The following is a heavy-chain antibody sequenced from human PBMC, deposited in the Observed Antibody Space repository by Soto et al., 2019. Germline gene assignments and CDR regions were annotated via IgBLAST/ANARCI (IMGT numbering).Heavy chain of an antibody. V-gene: IGHV4-59*01. Sequence: QVQLQESGPGLVKPSETLSLTCTVSGGSISSYYWSWIRQPPGKGLEWIGYIYYRGSTNYNPSLKSRVTISVDTSKNQFSLKLSSVTAADTAVYYCARGATDSSGYYYVLDAFDIWGQGTMVTVSS. J-gene: IGHJ3*02. D-gene: IGHD3-22*01. CDR3: ARGATDSSGYYYVLDAFDI. CDR2: IYYRGST. CDR1: GGSISSYY.